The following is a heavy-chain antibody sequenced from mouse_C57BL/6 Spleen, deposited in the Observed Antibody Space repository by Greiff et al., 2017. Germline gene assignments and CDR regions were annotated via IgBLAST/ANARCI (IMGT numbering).Heavy chain of an antibody. CDR2: IYPGDGDT. Sequence: QVQLQQSGPELVKPGASVKISCKASGYAFSSSWMNWVKQRPGKGLEWIGRIYPGDGDTNYNGKFKGKATLTADKSSSTAYMQLSSLTSDDSAVYFCARKRDYFDYWGQGTTLTVSS. V-gene: IGHV1-82*01. J-gene: IGHJ2*01. CDR1: GYAFSSSW. CDR3: ARKRDYFDY.